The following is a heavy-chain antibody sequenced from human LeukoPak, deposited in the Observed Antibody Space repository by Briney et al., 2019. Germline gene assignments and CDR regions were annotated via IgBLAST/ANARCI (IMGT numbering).Heavy chain of an antibody. Sequence: GGSLRLSCEASGFSFSIYNMNWVRLAPGKGLEWVSSISGSSSHVWYADSVKGRFTSSRDNAKNSLCLQMSSLRVEDTAVYYCARDQYYSDSSGYPYDIWGQGTMVTVSS. V-gene: IGHV3-21*01. J-gene: IGHJ3*02. CDR1: GFSFSIYN. CDR3: ARDQYYSDSSGYPYDI. D-gene: IGHD3-22*01. CDR2: ISGSSSHV.